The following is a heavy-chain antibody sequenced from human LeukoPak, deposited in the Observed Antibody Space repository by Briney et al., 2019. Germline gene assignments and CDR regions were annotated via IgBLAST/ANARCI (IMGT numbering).Heavy chain of an antibody. CDR2: IYSGGGT. Sequence: PGGSLRLSCAASGFTVSSNYMSWVRQAPGKGLEWVSVIYSGGGTFYADSVKGRFTISRDNSKNMLYLQMNSLRAEDTAVYYCASSGDHIVVVPAAINYYYYGMDVWGQGTTVTVSS. D-gene: IGHD2-2*02. CDR3: ASSGDHIVVVPAAINYYYYGMDV. J-gene: IGHJ6*02. V-gene: IGHV3-53*01. CDR1: GFTVSSNY.